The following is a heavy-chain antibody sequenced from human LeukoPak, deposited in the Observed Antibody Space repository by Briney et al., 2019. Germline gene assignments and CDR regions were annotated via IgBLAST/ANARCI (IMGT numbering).Heavy chain of an antibody. J-gene: IGHJ4*02. CDR1: GFSFCSYL. CDR2: IRQDESER. CDR3: ARLSEMLRGPEVIYYFEH. Sequence: GGALRLPCEGSGFSFCSYLMNWVRPPPREGAEWGAHIRQDESERYFADSVKGRFTISRDNAKKSVYLQMNSLRAEDTAVYYCARLSEMLRGPEVIYYFEHWGQGTLVTVSS. D-gene: IGHD3-10*01. V-gene: IGHV3-7*01.